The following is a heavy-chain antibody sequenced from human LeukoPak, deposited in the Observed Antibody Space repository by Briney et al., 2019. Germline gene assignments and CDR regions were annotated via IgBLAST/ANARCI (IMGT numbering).Heavy chain of an antibody. CDR1: GFKFHNYA. CDR3: ARDWGSSGWFYFDS. J-gene: IGHJ4*02. D-gene: IGHD6-19*01. V-gene: IGHV3-9*01. CDR2: ITWNNETL. Sequence: PGRSLRLSCTASGFKFHNYALHWVRQAPGKGLEWVSGITWNNETLDYADSVKGRFIISRDNAKNSIYLQMNSLKAEDTALYYCARDWGSSGWFYFDSWGQGTLVSVSS.